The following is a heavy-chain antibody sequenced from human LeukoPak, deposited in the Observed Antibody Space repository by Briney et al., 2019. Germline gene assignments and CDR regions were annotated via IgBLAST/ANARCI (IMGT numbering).Heavy chain of an antibody. Sequence: PGRSLRLSCAASGFTFSSYGMHWVRQAPGKGLEWVAVISYDGSNKYYADSVKGRFTISRDNSKNTLYLQMNSLRAEDTAVYYCAKDGRDAYNPFYYYYGMDVWGQGTTVTVSS. J-gene: IGHJ6*02. CDR3: AKDGRDAYNPFYYYYGMDV. CDR2: ISYDGSNK. V-gene: IGHV3-30*18. D-gene: IGHD5-24*01. CDR1: GFTFSSYG.